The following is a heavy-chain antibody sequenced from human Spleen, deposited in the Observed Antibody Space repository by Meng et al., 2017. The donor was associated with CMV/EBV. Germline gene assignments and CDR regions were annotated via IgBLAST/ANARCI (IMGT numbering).Heavy chain of an antibody. CDR3: THNYYDSSGYYY. CDR2: IKSKTDGGTT. D-gene: IGHD3-22*01. Sequence: SWVRQAPGKGLEWVGRIKSKTDGGTTDYAAPVKGRFTISRDDSKNTLYLQMNSLKTEDTAVYYCTHNYYDSSGYYYWVQGTLVTVSS. J-gene: IGHJ4*02. V-gene: IGHV3-15*01.